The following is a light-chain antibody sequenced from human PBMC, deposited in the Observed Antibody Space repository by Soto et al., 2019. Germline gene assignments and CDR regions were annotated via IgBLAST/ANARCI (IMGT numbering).Light chain of an antibody. CDR1: QSVSSY. V-gene: IGKV3-11*01. CDR2: DAS. CDR3: QQRSNWPPYT. Sequence: EIVLTQSPATLSLSPGERATLSCRASQSVSSYLAWYQQKPGQGPRRLIYDASNRATGIPDRFSGSGSGTDFTLTIRSLEPEDFAVYYCQQRSNWPPYTFGQGTKLEIK. J-gene: IGKJ2*01.